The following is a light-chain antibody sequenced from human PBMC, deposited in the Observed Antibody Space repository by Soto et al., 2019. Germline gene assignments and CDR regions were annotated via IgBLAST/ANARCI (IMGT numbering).Light chain of an antibody. CDR2: VNS. Sequence: QSVLTQPPSVSGAPGQRVTISCTGSSSNIGAGYDVHWYQQLPGTAPKLLIYVNSNRPSGVPDRFSGSKSGTSASLAITGLRGEDEADYYGQSYDSSLSAVVFGGGTKVTVL. J-gene: IGLJ2*01. V-gene: IGLV1-40*01. CDR1: SSNIGAGYD. CDR3: QSYDSSLSAVV.